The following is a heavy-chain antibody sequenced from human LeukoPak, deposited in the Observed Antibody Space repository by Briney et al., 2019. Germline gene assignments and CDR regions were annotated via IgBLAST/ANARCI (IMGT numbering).Heavy chain of an antibody. CDR2: MNPNSGNT. J-gene: IGHJ5*02. D-gene: IGHD1-1*01. CDR1: GYTFTSYD. Sequence: GASVKVSCKASGYTFTSYDINWVRQATGQGLGWMGWMNPNSGNTGYAQKFQGRVTMTRNTSISTAYMELSRLRSEDTAVYYCARGVTGTTSGWFDPWGQGTLVTVSS. CDR3: ARGVTGTTSGWFDP. V-gene: IGHV1-8*01.